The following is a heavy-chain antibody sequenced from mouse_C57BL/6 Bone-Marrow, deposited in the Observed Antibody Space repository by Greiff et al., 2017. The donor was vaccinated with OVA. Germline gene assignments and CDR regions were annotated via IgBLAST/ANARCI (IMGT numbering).Heavy chain of an antibody. CDR3: TLLPYWYAMDY. CDR2: IDPENGDT. D-gene: IGHD4-1*01. Sequence: EVKLVESGAELVRPGASVKLSCTASGFNIKDDYMHWVKQRPEQGLEWIGWIDPENGDTEYASKFQGKATITADTSSNTAYLQLSSLTSEDTAVYYCTLLPYWYAMDYWGQGTSVTVSS. V-gene: IGHV14-4*01. CDR1: GFNIKDDY. J-gene: IGHJ4*01.